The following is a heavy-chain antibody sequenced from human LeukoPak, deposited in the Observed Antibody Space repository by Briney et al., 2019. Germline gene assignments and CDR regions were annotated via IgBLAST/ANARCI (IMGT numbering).Heavy chain of an antibody. CDR2: ISWNSGSI. CDR3: ARDYGDYWWLDP. D-gene: IGHD4-17*01. CDR1: GFTFDDYA. V-gene: IGHV3-9*01. Sequence: PGRSLRLSCAASGFTFDDYAMHWVRQAPGKGLEWVSGISWNSGSIGYADSVKGRFTISRDNAKNSLYLQMNSLRAEDTALYYCARDYGDYWWLDPWGQGTLVTVSS. J-gene: IGHJ5*02.